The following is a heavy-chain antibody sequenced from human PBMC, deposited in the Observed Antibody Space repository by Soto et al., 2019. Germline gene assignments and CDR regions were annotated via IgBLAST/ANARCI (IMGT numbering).Heavy chain of an antibody. Sequence: QVQLVQSGAEVKKPGSSVQVSCKASGGTFSSYAVSWVRQAPGQGLEWMGGIIPIFGTANYAQKFQGRVMITADESTSTAYMELSSLRSEDTAVYYCCGYSYGFPQPCYYGMDVWGQGTTVTVSS. J-gene: IGHJ6*02. V-gene: IGHV1-69*01. CDR2: IIPIFGTA. D-gene: IGHD5-18*01. CDR1: GGTFSSYA. CDR3: CGYSYGFPQPCYYGMDV.